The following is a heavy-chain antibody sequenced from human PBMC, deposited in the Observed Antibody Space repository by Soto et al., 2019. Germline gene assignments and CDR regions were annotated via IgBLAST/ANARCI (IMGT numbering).Heavy chain of an antibody. CDR3: AXDRNAAGSDY. J-gene: IGHJ4*02. CDR1: GFTFSDFY. V-gene: IGHV3-11*01. CDR2: ISSGSTNI. D-gene: IGHD1-1*01. Sequence: QVQLVESGGGLVKPGGSLRLSCAASGFTFSDFYMSWIRQAPGKGLEWISYISSGSTNIFYADSVKGRFTVSRDNAKNSVYLQMDSLRAEDTAVYYCAXDRNAAGSDYWGQGTLVTVSS.